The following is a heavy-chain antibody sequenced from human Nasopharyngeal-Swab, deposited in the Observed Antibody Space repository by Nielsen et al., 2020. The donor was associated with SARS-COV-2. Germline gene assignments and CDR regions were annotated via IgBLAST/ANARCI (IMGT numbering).Heavy chain of an antibody. D-gene: IGHD6-6*01. CDR3: AREKQARLNDYYYYGMDV. CDR1: GYTFTSYG. Sequence: ASVKVSCKASGYTFTSYGISWVRQAPGQGLEWMGWISAYNGNTNYAQKLQGRVTMTTDTSTSTAYMELGSLRSDDTAVYYCAREKQARLNDYYYYGMDVWGQGTTVTVSS. V-gene: IGHV1-18*01. CDR2: ISAYNGNT. J-gene: IGHJ6*02.